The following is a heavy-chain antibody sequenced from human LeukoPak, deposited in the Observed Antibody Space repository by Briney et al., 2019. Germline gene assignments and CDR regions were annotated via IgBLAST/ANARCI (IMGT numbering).Heavy chain of an antibody. D-gene: IGHD3-22*01. J-gene: IGHJ4*02. CDR3: AKGSRPGSSGYPNLGS. Sequence: PGGSLRLSCAASGFTVSNNYMNWVRRAPGKGLEWVSLIYGGGSTNYADSVKGRFTISRDTSKNTLYLQMNSLRVEDTAVYYCAKGSRPGSSGYPNLGSWGQGTLVTVSA. CDR1: GFTVSNNY. CDR2: IYGGGST. V-gene: IGHV3-53*01.